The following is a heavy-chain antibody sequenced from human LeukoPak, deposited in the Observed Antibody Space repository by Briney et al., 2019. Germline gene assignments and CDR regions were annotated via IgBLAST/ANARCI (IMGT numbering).Heavy chain of an antibody. D-gene: IGHD3-22*01. J-gene: IGHJ4*02. CDR1: GDSINSLDL. Sequence: KTSGTLSLTCTVSGDSINSLDLWSWVRQPPGKGLEWIGEMYLSGTTHSNPSVKSRVTISIDKSKNQFFLNLSSVTAADTAVHYCAGLVGRYSSGLYYYYFDYWGQGTLVTVSS. CDR3: AGLVGRYSSGLYYYYFDY. CDR2: MYLSGTT. V-gene: IGHV4-4*02.